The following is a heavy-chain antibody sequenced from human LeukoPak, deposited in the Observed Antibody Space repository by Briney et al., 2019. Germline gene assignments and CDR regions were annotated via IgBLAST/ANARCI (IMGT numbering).Heavy chain of an antibody. V-gene: IGHV3-53*01. CDR3: ARESDYGGNSNYFDY. Sequence: PGGSLRLSCAASGFTVSSNYISWVRQAPGKGLEWVSVIYSGGSTYYADSVKGRFTISRDDSKNTLYLQMNSLRAEDTAVCYCARESDYGGNSNYFDYWGQGTLVTVSS. CDR1: GFTVSSNY. J-gene: IGHJ4*02. D-gene: IGHD4-23*01. CDR2: IYSGGST.